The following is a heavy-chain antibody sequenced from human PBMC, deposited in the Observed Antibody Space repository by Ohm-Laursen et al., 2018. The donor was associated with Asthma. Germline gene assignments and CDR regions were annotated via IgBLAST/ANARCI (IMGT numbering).Heavy chain of an antibody. V-gene: IGHV3-30-3*01. J-gene: IGHJ6*02. CDR1: GFTFSSYA. CDR2: ISYDGSNK. D-gene: IGHD3-3*01. Sequence: SLRLSCAASGFTFSSYAMHWVRQAPGKGLEWVAVISYDGSNKYYADSVKGRFTISRDNSKNTLYLQMNSLRAEDTAVYYCARIPDFGVVNPLYGMGVWGQGTTVTVSS. CDR3: ARIPDFGVVNPLYGMGV.